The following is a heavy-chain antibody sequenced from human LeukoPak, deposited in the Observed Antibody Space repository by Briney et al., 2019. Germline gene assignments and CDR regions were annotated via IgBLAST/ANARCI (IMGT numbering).Heavy chain of an antibody. V-gene: IGHV3-23*01. CDR2: FSGGDGSP. D-gene: IGHD5-12*01. Sequence: GGSLRLSCVASGFTFSSYAMTWFRQAPGKGLEWVSSFSGGDGSPYHADSVKGRFTISRDNSKSTLYLQMNSLRAEDTAIYYCAKNGWLRSSRLWGDYWGQGALVTVSS. CDR3: AKNGWLRSSRLWGDY. CDR1: GFTFSSYA. J-gene: IGHJ4*02.